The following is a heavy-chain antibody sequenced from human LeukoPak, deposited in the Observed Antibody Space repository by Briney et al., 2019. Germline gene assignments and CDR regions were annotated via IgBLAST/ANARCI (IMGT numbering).Heavy chain of an antibody. J-gene: IGHJ4*02. V-gene: IGHV3-20*04. CDR2: INWNGGST. D-gene: IGHD1-7*01. CDR3: ARAGLYNWNYEGTAYFDY. Sequence: PGGSLRLSCAASGFTFDDYGMSWVRQAPGKGLEWVSGINWNGGSTGYADSVKGRFTISRDNAKNSLYLQMNSLRAEDTALYYCARAGLYNWNYEGTAYFDYWGQGTLVSVSS. CDR1: GFTFDDYG.